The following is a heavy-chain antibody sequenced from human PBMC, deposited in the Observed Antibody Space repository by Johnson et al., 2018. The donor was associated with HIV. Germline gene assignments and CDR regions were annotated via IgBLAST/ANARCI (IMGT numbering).Heavy chain of an antibody. D-gene: IGHD5-18*01. CDR2: IKQDGSER. CDR3: AKGRYGGAFDI. J-gene: IGHJ3*02. V-gene: IGHV3-30*02. CDR1: GFTFSSYG. Sequence: QVQLVESGGGVVQPGRSLRLSCAASGFTFSSYGMHWVRQAPGKGLEWVANIKQDGSERYYTDSVKGRSTISRDNSKDMLYLQMNSLRAEDMAVYYCAKGRYGGAFDIWGQGTMVTVSS.